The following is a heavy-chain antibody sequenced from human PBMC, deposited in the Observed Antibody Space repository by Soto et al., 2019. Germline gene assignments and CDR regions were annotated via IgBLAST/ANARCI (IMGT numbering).Heavy chain of an antibody. D-gene: IGHD5-18*01. CDR3: ARASVDTAMVSD. CDR1: GYTFTSYY. J-gene: IGHJ4*02. CDR2: INPSGGST. Sequence: ASVKVSCKASGYTFTSYYMHWVRQAPGQGLEWMGIINPSGGSTSYAQKFQGRVTMTRDTSTSTVYMELSSLRPEDTAVYYCARASVDTAMVSDWGQGTLVTVSS. V-gene: IGHV1-46*03.